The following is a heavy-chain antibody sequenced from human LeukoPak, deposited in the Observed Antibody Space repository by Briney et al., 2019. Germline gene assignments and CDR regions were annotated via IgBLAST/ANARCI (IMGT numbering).Heavy chain of an antibody. Sequence: GGSPRLSCAASGFTFSSYSMNWVRQAPGKGLEWVSYISSSSSTIYYADSVKGRFTISRDNSKNTLYLQMNSLRAEDTAVYYCAKSPTGDYAPFGYWGQGTLVTVSS. CDR3: AKSPTGDYAPFGY. CDR2: ISSSSSTI. V-gene: IGHV3-48*01. D-gene: IGHD4-17*01. J-gene: IGHJ4*02. CDR1: GFTFSSYS.